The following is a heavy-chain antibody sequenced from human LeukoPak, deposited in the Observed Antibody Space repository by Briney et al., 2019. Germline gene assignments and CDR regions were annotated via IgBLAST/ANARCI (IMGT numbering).Heavy chain of an antibody. D-gene: IGHD4-17*01. CDR3: ARGTTVTTFEAGTYYYYYIDV. CDR1: GGSFNGHH. CDR2: IKHSGST. Sequence: SETLSLTCAVYGGSFNGHHWTWIRQAPGKGLEWIGDIKHSGSTNYNPSLKSRVTISVDTSKNHFSLKLRSVTAADPALYYCARGTTVTTFEAGTYYYYYIDVWGKGTTVAVSS. J-gene: IGHJ6*03. V-gene: IGHV4-34*01.